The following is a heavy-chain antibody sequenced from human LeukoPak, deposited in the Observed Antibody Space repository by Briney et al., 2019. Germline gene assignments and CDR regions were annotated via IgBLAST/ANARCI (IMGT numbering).Heavy chain of an antibody. CDR3: ARDLDYYDSSGYPIHYYYGMDV. Sequence: GGSLRLSCAASGFTFSSYSMNWVRQAPGKGLEWVSYISSSSTIYYADSVKGRFTISRDNAKNSLYLQMNSLRAEDTAVYYCARDLDYYDSSGYPIHYYYGMDVWGQGTTVTVSS. V-gene: IGHV3-48*01. J-gene: IGHJ6*02. D-gene: IGHD3-22*01. CDR2: ISSSSTI. CDR1: GFTFSSYS.